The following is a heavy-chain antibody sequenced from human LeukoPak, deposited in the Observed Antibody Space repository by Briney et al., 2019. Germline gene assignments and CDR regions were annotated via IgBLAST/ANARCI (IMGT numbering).Heavy chain of an antibody. D-gene: IGHD6-13*01. CDR1: GGSFSGYY. CDR2: IYYSGST. Sequence: SETLSLTCAVYGGSFSGYYWSWIRQPPGKGLEWIGYIYYSGSTNYNPSLKSRVTISVDTSKNQFSLKLNSVTAADTAVYYCARGYSSSPGAFDIWGQGTMVTVSS. V-gene: IGHV4-59*01. J-gene: IGHJ3*02. CDR3: ARGYSSSPGAFDI.